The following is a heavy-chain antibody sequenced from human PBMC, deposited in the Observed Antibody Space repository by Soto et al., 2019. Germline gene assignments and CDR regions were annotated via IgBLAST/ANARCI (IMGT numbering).Heavy chain of an antibody. D-gene: IGHD1-26*01. CDR2: IIPIFGTA. Sequence: SVKVSCKASGGTFSSYAISWVRQAPGQGLEWMGGIIPIFGTANYAQKFQGRVTFTAHKSTSTAYMELRSLRSDDTAVYYCARGWETVGTTTPFAYWGQGTLVTVSS. V-gene: IGHV1-69*06. CDR3: ARGWETVGTTTPFAY. J-gene: IGHJ4*02. CDR1: GGTFSSYA.